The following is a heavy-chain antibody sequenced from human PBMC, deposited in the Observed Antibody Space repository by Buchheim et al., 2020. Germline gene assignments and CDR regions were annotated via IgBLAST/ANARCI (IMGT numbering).Heavy chain of an antibody. J-gene: IGHJ4*02. Sequence: EVQLLESGGGLVQPEGSLRLSCAASGFTFNDYGMHWVRQAPGKGLEWVSAISASGDVTFDADSVMGRFTISRDNSRVVVYFQMNRLQADDTAVYYCAKSPVGGWYVDHWGQGT. CDR1: GFTFNDYG. V-gene: IGHV3-23*01. CDR2: ISASGDVT. CDR3: AKSPVGGWYVDH. D-gene: IGHD6-19*01.